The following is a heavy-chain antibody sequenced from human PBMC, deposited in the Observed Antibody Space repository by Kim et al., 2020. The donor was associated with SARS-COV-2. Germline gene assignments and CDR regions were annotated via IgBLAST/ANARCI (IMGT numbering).Heavy chain of an antibody. CDR3: AREDGARYYDILTGLDY. CDR2: ISAYNGNT. CDR1: GYTFTSYG. Sequence: ASVKVSCKACGYTFTSYGISWVRQAPGQGLEWMGWISAYNGNTNYAQKLQGRVTMTTDTSTSTAYMELRSLRSDDTAVYYCAREDGARYYDILTGLDYWGQGTLVTVSS. J-gene: IGHJ4*02. V-gene: IGHV1-18*01. D-gene: IGHD3-9*01.